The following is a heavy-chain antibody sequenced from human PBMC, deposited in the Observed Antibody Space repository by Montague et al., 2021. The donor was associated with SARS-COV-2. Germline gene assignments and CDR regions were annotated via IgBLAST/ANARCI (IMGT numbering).Heavy chain of an antibody. Sequence: SETLSLTCGVDGGSFKCYYCSWIRQPPGKGLEWIGEINNRGSTNNNPSLKTRVTISIDTAKNQFSLKLSSVTAADTAMYSCARAQEVYAINRDLNYWGQGTLVTVSS. CDR3: ARAQEVYAINRDLNY. CDR1: GGSFKCYY. J-gene: IGHJ4*02. D-gene: IGHD2-8*01. V-gene: IGHV4-34*01. CDR2: INNRGST.